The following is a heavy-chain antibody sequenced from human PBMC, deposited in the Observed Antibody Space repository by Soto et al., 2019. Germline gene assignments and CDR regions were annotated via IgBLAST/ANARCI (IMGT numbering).Heavy chain of an antibody. CDR1: GFTVSSNY. Sequence: GGSLRLSCAASGFTVSSNYMSWVRQAPGKGLEWVSVIYSGGSTYYADSVKGRFTISRENSKNTLYLQMNSLRAEDTAVYYCEPLRIPMVRGVILPDYYGMYVWGQGTSVTVSS. CDR3: EPLRIPMVRGVILPDYYGMYV. J-gene: IGHJ6*02. CDR2: IYSGGST. V-gene: IGHV3-53*01. D-gene: IGHD3-10*01.